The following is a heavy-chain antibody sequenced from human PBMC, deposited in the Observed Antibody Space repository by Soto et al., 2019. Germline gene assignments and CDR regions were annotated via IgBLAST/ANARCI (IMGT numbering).Heavy chain of an antibody. J-gene: IGHJ4*02. CDR1: GFTFSSYG. CDR3: ARDEWPVAAGPRFVIGDY. CDR2: IWYDGSNK. V-gene: IGHV3-33*01. D-gene: IGHD2-21*01. Sequence: GGSLRLSCAASGFTFSSYGMHWVRQAPGKGLEWVAVIWYDGSNKYYADSVKGRFTISRDNSKNTLYLQMNSLRAEDTAVYYCARDEWPVAAGPRFVIGDYWGQGTLVTVSS.